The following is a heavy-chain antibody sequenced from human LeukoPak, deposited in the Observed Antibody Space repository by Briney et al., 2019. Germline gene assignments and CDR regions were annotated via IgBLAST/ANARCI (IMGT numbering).Heavy chain of an antibody. Sequence: GGSLRLSCAASGFTFSSYSMNWVRQAPGKGLEWVSYISSSSSTIYYADSVKGRFTISRDNAKNSLYLQMNSLRAEDTAVYYCARHPDYCSSTSCYLFDYGGQGTLVTVSS. J-gene: IGHJ4*02. CDR2: ISSSSSTI. CDR1: GFTFSSYS. D-gene: IGHD2-2*01. V-gene: IGHV3-48*01. CDR3: ARHPDYCSSTSCYLFDY.